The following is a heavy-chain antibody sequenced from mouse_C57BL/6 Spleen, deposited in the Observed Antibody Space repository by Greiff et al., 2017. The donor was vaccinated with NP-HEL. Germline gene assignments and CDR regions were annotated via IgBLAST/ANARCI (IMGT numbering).Heavy chain of an antibody. J-gene: IGHJ2*01. Sequence: EVQGVESGGGLVKPGGSLKLSCAASGFTFSSYAMSWVRQTPEKRLEWVATISDGGSYTYYPDNVKGRFTISRDNAKNNLYLQMSHLKSEDTAMYYCAREEGYGSSYYFDYWGQGTTLTVSS. V-gene: IGHV5-4*01. CDR1: GFTFSSYA. CDR2: ISDGGSYT. D-gene: IGHD1-1*01. CDR3: AREEGYGSSYYFDY.